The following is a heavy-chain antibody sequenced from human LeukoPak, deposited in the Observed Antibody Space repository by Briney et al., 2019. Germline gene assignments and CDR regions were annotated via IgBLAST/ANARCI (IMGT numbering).Heavy chain of an antibody. CDR2: ISSSRSYI. V-gene: IGHV3-21*04. D-gene: IGHD3-10*01. CDR1: GFTFSSYS. J-gene: IGHJ4*02. Sequence: GGSLRLSCAASGFTFSSYSMNWVRQAPGKGLEWVSFISSSRSYIYYADSVKGRFTISRDNSKSTLYLQMSSLRAEDTAVYYCAKAGFAEWFGDNYFDYWGQGTLVTVSS. CDR3: AKAGFAEWFGDNYFDY.